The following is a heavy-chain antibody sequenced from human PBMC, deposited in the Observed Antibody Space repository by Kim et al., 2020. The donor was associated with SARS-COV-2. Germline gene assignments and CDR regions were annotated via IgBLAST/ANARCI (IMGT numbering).Heavy chain of an antibody. CDR1: GFTFSSYD. CDR2: IGTAGDT. Sequence: GGSLRLSCAASGFTFSSYDMHWVRQATGKGLEWVSAIGTAGDTYYPGSVKGRFTISRENAKNSLYLQMNSLRAGDTAVYYCARALRYFDWAFPYGMDVWGQGTTVTVSS. V-gene: IGHV3-13*01. J-gene: IGHJ6*02. CDR3: ARALRYFDWAFPYGMDV. D-gene: IGHD3-9*01.